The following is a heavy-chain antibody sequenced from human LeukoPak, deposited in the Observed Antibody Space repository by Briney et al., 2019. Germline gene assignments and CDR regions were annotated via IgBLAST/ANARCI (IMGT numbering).Heavy chain of an antibody. CDR3: ARGPHKRTYDRDDWFDP. D-gene: IGHD3-3*01. CDR2: ISPSGTDI. V-gene: IGHV3-11*01. J-gene: IGHJ5*02. CDR1: GFTFSDTY. Sequence: GGSLRLSCAVSGFTFSDTYMTWIRQAPGKGLESLSYISPSGTDISYADSVKGRFTISRDNAKNSLYLQMNSLRVEDTAVYYCARGPHKRTYDRDDWFDPWGQGTLVTVSS.